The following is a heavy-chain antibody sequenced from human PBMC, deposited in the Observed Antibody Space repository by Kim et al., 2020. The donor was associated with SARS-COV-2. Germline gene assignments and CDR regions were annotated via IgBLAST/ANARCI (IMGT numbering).Heavy chain of an antibody. CDR2: FYFTGTT. CDR1: GASITSNTYC. V-gene: IGHV4-39*01. Sequence: SETLSLTCTVSGASITSNTYCWDWIRQSPGKGLEWIGTFYFTGTTYFNPSLKSRATISVDTSRSQFSLNLTSVTATDTAVYFCARFHYGDYVKFFDPWGQGTLVTVSS. CDR3: ARFHYGDYVKFFDP. J-gene: IGHJ5*02. D-gene: IGHD4-17*01.